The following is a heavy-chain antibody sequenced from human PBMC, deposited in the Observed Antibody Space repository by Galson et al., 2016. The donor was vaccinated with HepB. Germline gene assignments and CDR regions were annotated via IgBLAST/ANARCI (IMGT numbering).Heavy chain of an antibody. CDR3: AKDEDFSRSWFYPDY. J-gene: IGHJ4*02. D-gene: IGHD2-15*01. Sequence: SLRLSCAASGFTFNRNAMSWVRQTPGKGLEWVSVIGGGRGDTYYADSVKGRFTISRDNSKNTLYLQMHSLRAEDTAVYYCAKDEDFSRSWFYPDYWGQGTLVTVSS. CDR1: GFTFNRNA. CDR2: IGGGRGDT. V-gene: IGHV3-23*01.